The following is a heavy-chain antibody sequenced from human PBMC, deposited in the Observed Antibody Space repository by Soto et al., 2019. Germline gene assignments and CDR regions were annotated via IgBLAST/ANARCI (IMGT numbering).Heavy chain of an antibody. CDR3: ARGTTTSAFSAMDV. CDR1: GFTFSYHA. Sequence: QVQLVESGGGVVQPGRSLRLSCAASGFTFSYHALNWVRQAPGKGLEWVAVISYDGDNKYIAESVKGRFTISRDNSKNKVSRQINSLRAEDTAMYFCARGTTTSAFSAMDVWGQGTTVTVSS. D-gene: IGHD1-1*01. CDR2: ISYDGDNK. J-gene: IGHJ6*02. V-gene: IGHV3-30-3*01.